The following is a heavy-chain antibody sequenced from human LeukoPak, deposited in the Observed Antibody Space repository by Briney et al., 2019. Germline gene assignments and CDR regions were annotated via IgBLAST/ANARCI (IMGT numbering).Heavy chain of an antibody. CDR2: IYSGGST. Sequence: PGGSLRLSCAASGFTVSSNYMSWVRQAPGKGLEWVSVIYSGGSTYYADSVKGRFTISRDNSKNTLYLQMNSLRAEDTAVYYCVRARPDPHGDYDRYYFDYWGQGTLVTVSS. V-gene: IGHV3-53*01. D-gene: IGHD4-17*01. CDR3: VRARPDPHGDYDRYYFDY. CDR1: GFTVSSNY. J-gene: IGHJ4*02.